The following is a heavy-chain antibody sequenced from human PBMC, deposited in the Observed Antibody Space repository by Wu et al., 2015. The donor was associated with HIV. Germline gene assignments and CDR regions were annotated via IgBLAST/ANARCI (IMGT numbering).Heavy chain of an antibody. D-gene: IGHD6-13*01. Sequence: QVQLVQSGAEVKKPGSSVRVSCKASGGTFSSYGISWVRQAPGQGLEWMGRIIPIFGAANYAQKFQGRVAITADESTSTAYMELSSLRSEDTAVYYCARDSGIAAAAGALKRFDPWGQGTLVTVSS. CDR2: IIPIFGAA. J-gene: IGHJ5*02. CDR1: GGTFSSYG. CDR3: ARDSGIAAAAGALKRFDP. V-gene: IGHV1-69*13.